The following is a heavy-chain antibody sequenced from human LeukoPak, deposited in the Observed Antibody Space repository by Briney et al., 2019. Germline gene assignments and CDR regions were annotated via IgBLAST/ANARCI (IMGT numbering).Heavy chain of an antibody. CDR2: IYSGGST. V-gene: IGHV3-66*02. CDR1: GFTVSSNY. CDR3: ARGSSSWDY. D-gene: IGHD6-13*01. J-gene: IGHJ4*02. Sequence: GGSLRLSCAASGFTVSSNYMSWVRQAPGKGMEWVSIIYSGGSTYYADSVKGRFAISRDNSKNTLYLQMNSLKAEGPAVTYCARGSSSWDYWGQGTLVTVSS.